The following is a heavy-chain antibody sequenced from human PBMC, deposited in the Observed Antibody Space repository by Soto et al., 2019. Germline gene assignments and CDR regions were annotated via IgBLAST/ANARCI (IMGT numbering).Heavy chain of an antibody. Sequence: PGGSLRLSCEASGFNIRGYSMNWVRQSPGKGLEWLSDISGTSDSTFYAGSVKGRFTISRDNSKNTLYLQMNSLRAEDTAVYYCASGRGRSFYYGMDVWGQGTTVTVSS. D-gene: IGHD1-26*01. V-gene: IGHV3-23*01. CDR2: ISGTSDST. CDR1: GFNIRGYS. CDR3: ASGRGRSFYYGMDV. J-gene: IGHJ6*02.